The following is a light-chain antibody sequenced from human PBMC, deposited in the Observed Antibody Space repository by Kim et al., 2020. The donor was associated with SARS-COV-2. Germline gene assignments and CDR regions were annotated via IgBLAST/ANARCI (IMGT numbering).Light chain of an antibody. J-gene: IGKJ2*01. V-gene: IGKV3-20*01. CDR2: GAS. Sequence: EMVLTQSPGTLSLSPGERATLSCRASQSVSSIYLAWYQQKPGQAPRLLIYGASSRATGIPDRFSGSGSGTDFTLTISRLEPEDFAVYYCQQYGSSPYTFGQGTKLEI. CDR3: QQYGSSPYT. CDR1: QSVSSIY.